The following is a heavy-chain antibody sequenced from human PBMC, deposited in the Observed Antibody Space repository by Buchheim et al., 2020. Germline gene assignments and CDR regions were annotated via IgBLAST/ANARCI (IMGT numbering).Heavy chain of an antibody. J-gene: IGHJ4*02. D-gene: IGHD2-15*01. Sequence: QVQLVESGGGVVQPGRSLRLSCAASGFTFSSYGMHWVRQAPGKGLEWVAVIWYDGSNKYYADSVKGRFTISRDNSKNTLYLQMNSLRAEDTAVYYCARDLGVVAEPGDPDYWGQGTL. CDR1: GFTFSSYG. CDR2: IWYDGSNK. CDR3: ARDLGVVAEPGDPDY. V-gene: IGHV3-33*01.